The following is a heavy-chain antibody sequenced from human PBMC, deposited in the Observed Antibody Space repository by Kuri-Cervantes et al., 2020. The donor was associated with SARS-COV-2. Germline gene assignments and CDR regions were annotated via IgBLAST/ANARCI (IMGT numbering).Heavy chain of an antibody. CDR1: GYTFTGYY. CDR3: ARVSSMYLPTYYFDF. CDR2: INPNSGGT. Sequence: ASVKVSCKASGYTFTGYYMHWVRQAPGQGLEWMGWINPNSGGTNYAQKFQGWVTMTRDTSISTVYMEPSRLRSDDTAIYFCARVSSMYLPTYYFDFWGQGSLVTVSS. V-gene: IGHV1-2*04. D-gene: IGHD2-8*01. J-gene: IGHJ4*02.